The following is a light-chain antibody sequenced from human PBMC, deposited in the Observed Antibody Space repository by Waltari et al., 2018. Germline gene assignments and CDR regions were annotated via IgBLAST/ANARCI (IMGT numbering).Light chain of an antibody. V-gene: IGLV1-47*01. Sequence: QSLLTQPPSASGTPGQRVTISCSGSSSNLGSYYVYWYQQLPGTAPKLLIDGNNQRPSGVPDRFSGSKSGTSGTLAISGLRSEDEADYYCAAWDDRLRGVVFGGGTKLTV. CDR1: SSNLGSYY. CDR2: GNN. J-gene: IGLJ2*01. CDR3: AAWDDRLRGVV.